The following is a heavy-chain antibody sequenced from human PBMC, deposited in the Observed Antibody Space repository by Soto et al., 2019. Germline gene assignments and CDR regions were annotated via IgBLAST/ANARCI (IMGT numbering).Heavy chain of an antibody. CDR1: GFSFGNYA. CDR2: ISGGGGRT. CDR3: AKDQGFDLRRAFDI. J-gene: IGHJ3*02. V-gene: IGHV3-23*01. Sequence: GGSLRLSCAASGFSFGNYAMTWVRRAPGKGLEWVSSISGGGGRTYYADSVKGRFTISRDNSKNTLYLQMNSLRAEDSAVYYCAKDQGFDLRRAFDIWGQGTMVTVSS. D-gene: IGHD3-16*01.